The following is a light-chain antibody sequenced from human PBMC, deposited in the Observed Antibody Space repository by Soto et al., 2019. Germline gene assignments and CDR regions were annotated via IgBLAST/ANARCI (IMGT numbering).Light chain of an antibody. CDR3: QQYNNWPWT. CDR2: GAS. J-gene: IGKJ1*01. Sequence: EKVMTQSPATLSVSPGERATLSCRASQSVSSVLAWYQQKPGQAPRLLIYGASTRATGIPARFSGSGSGTEFTLIISSLQSEDFAVYFCQQYNNWPWTFGQGTKVEIK. CDR1: QSVSSV. V-gene: IGKV3-15*01.